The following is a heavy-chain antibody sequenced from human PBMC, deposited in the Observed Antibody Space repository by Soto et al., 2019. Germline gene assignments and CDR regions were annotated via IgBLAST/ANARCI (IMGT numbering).Heavy chain of an antibody. J-gene: IGHJ5*02. D-gene: IGHD6-6*01. Sequence: XESQNLYCQRSANRCTSYWIGLVLQMPGKGLEWMGIICAGDSDTRYSPSFQGQVTISADKSISTAYLQWSSLKASDTAMYYCARMTHIAAPNWFDPWGQGTRVTVSS. CDR2: ICAGDSDT. CDR3: ARMTHIAAPNWFDP. V-gene: IGHV5-51*01. CDR1: ANRCTSYW.